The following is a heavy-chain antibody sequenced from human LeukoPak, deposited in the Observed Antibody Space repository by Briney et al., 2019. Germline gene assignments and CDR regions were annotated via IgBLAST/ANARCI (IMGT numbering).Heavy chain of an antibody. CDR1: EFNFSTYS. J-gene: IGHJ4*02. CDR3: ARDGYDFWSDYPTTLDC. D-gene: IGHD3-3*01. CDR2: ISTSSRTI. V-gene: IGHV3-48*01. Sequence: RSGGSLRLSCAASEFNFSTYSMNWVRQAPGKGLEWVSYISTSSRTIYYADSVKGRSTISRDNAKNSLYLQLNSLRAEDTAVYYCARDGYDFWSDYPTTLDCWGQGTLVTVSS.